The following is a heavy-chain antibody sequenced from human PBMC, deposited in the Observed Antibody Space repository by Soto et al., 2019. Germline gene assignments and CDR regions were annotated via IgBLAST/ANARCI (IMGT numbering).Heavy chain of an antibody. Sequence: EVQLVESGGGLIQPGGSLRLSCAASGFTVSSNYMSWVRQAPGKGLEWVSVIYSGGSTYYADSVKGRFTISRDNSKNTLYLQMNSLRAEDTAVYYCARRNRDGYNYADYYYYGMDVWGQGTTVTVSS. D-gene: IGHD1-1*01. V-gene: IGHV3-53*01. CDR2: IYSGGST. CDR3: ARRNRDGYNYADYYYYGMDV. J-gene: IGHJ6*02. CDR1: GFTVSSNY.